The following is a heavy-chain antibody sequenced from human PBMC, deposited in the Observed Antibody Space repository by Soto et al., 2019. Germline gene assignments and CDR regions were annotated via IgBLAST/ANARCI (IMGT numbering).Heavy chain of an antibody. CDR1: GGSISSGGYY. CDR3: AREKVWGAAVVVFEP. D-gene: IGHD6-19*01. CDR2: IYYSGST. Sequence: QVQLQESGPGLWKPSQTLPLTCTVSGGSISSGGYYWTWIRQHPGKGLEWIGYIYYSGSTYYSPSLKSRVTRSVAASKNQCYLKLSSVTAAGTAVYDCAREKVWGAAVVVFEPWCQGTLVTVSS. V-gene: IGHV4-31*03. J-gene: IGHJ5*02.